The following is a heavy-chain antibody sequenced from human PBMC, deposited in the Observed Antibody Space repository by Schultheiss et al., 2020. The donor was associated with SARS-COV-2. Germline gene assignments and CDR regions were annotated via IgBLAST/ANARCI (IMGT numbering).Heavy chain of an antibody. CDR1: GFTFSRYW. Sequence: GESLKISCVASGFTFSRYWMSWVRQAPGKGLEWVANIKQDGSEEYYVDSVKGRFTISRDNVKNSLYLQMNSLRADDTAVYYCARGLAAAGPFDYWGQGTLVTVSS. D-gene: IGHD6-13*01. CDR2: IKQDGSEE. J-gene: IGHJ4*02. V-gene: IGHV3-7*04. CDR3: ARGLAAAGPFDY.